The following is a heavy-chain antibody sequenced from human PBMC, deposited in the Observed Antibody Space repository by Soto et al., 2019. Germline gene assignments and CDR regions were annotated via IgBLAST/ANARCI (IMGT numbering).Heavy chain of an antibody. Sequence: QVQLVQSGAEVKKPGSSVKVSCEASGGTFSSYPISWVRQAPGQGLEWMGGIIPIFGTANNAQKFQGRVTITEDESTSTAYMELSSLRSEDTAVYYCARDRFARGDFYYLDLWGRGTLVTVSS. CDR3: ARDRFARGDFYYLDL. V-gene: IGHV1-69*01. J-gene: IGHJ2*01. CDR1: GGTFSSYP. D-gene: IGHD4-17*01. CDR2: IIPIFGTA.